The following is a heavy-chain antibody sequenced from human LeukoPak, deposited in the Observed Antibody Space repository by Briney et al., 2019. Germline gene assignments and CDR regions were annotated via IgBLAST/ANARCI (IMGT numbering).Heavy chain of an antibody. V-gene: IGHV1-18*01. CDR1: RYTFSSYG. J-gene: IGHJ2*01. Sequence: ASVKVSCKAFRYTFSSYGITWVRQAPGQGLEWMGWSSTYKGNTNYALKLQGRVTMTTDTSTSTAYMELRSLRSDDTAVYYCARDSFFDLWGRGTLVTVSS. CDR3: ARDSFFDL. CDR2: SSTYKGNT.